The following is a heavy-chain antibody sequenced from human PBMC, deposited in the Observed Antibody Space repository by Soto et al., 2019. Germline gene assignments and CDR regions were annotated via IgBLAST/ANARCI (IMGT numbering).Heavy chain of an antibody. CDR1: GYTFTNYY. CDR2: INPGGGRT. J-gene: IGHJ2*01. D-gene: IGHD6-19*01. V-gene: IGHV1-46*01. Sequence: ASVKVSCKASGYTFTNYYIHWVRQAPGQGLEWMGIINPGGGRTNYAQKFQGRATMTRDTSTSTVYLELSSLRSEDTAVYYCARDLSSYSSGWYDLWGRGTLVTVSS. CDR3: ARDLSSYSSGWYDL.